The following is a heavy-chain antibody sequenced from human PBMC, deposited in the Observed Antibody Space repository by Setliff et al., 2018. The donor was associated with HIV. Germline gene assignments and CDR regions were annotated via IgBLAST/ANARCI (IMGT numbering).Heavy chain of an antibody. Sequence: SETLSLTCTVSGGSVGSSSYYWAWIRQPPGKGLEWIGSIYYTGNTKYNPSLESRVTFSIDTSENQFSLRLASVTAADTAVYYCARPRRVRSRAWYWFDIWGQGTLVTVSS. CDR1: GGSVGSSSYY. CDR3: ARPRRVRSRAWYWFDI. CDR2: IYYTGNT. V-gene: IGHV4-39*07. J-gene: IGHJ5*02. D-gene: IGHD6-19*01.